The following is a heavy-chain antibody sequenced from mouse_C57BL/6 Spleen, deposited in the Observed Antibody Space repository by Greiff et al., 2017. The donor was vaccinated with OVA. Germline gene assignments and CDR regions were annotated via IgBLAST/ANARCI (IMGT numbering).Heavy chain of an antibody. Sequence: QVQLQQSGAELARPGASVKLSCKASGYTFTSYGISWVKQRTGQGLEWIGEIYPRSGNTYYNEKFKGKATLTADKSSSTAYMELRSLTSEDSAVYFCARQNGYYAMDYWGQGTSGTVSS. CDR3: ARQNGYYAMDY. CDR2: IYPRSGNT. CDR1: GYTFTSYG. J-gene: IGHJ4*01. V-gene: IGHV1-81*01.